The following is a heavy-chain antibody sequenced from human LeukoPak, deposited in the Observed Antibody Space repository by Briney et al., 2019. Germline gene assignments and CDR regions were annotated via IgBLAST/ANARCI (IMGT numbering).Heavy chain of an antibody. V-gene: IGHV1-8*01. CDR3: ARGRRSYGLGQDY. CDR1: GSTFTSYD. CDR2: MNPNSGNT. Sequence: ASVKVSCKASGSTFTSYDINWVRQATGQGLEWLGWMNPNSGNTGYAQKFQGRVTMTRNTSISTAYMELSSLRSEDTAVYYCARGRRSYGLGQDYWGQGTLVTVSS. D-gene: IGHD5-18*01. J-gene: IGHJ4*02.